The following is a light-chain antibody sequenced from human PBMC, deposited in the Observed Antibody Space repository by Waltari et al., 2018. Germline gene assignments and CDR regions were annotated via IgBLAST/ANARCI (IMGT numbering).Light chain of an antibody. J-gene: IGKJ1*01. CDR2: EAS. V-gene: IGKV3-15*01. Sequence: IVMTQSPATLSVSPGEGATLSCRASQSINSNVAWFQQKPGQSPRLLIYEASTRATGVPARFSGIGSGTDFTLTISSLQSEDSATYYCQQHNNGPPETFGQGTKVEIK. CDR3: QQHNNGPPET. CDR1: QSINSN.